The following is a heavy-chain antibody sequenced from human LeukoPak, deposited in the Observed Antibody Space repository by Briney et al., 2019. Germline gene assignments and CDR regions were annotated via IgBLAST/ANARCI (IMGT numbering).Heavy chain of an antibody. D-gene: IGHD3-22*01. CDR3: AKHLTYWFDSSDHGRAYYFHC. V-gene: IGHV3-23*01. Sequence: PGGSLRLSCAASGFTFSNSAMSWVRQAPGKGLEWVSGISGGGGSTYYADSVKGRLTISRDNSKNTVYLQMNSLRAEDTAVYYCAKHLTYWFDSSDHGRAYYFHCWGQGNLVTVSS. CDR2: ISGGGGST. CDR1: GFTFSNSA. J-gene: IGHJ4*02.